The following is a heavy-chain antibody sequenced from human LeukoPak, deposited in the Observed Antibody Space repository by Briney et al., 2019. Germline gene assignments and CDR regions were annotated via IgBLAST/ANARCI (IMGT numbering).Heavy chain of an antibody. CDR1: GYTFTSYY. CDR3: ARDKGYYYDSSGYSHFDY. J-gene: IGHJ4*01. V-gene: IGHV1-46*01. Sequence: ASVKVSCKASGYTFTSYYMHWVRQAPGLGLEWMGIINPSGGSTSYAQKFQGRVTMTRDTSTSTVYMELSSLRSEDTAVYYCARDKGYYYDSSGYSHFDYWGQGTLVTVSS. D-gene: IGHD3-22*01. CDR2: INPSGGST.